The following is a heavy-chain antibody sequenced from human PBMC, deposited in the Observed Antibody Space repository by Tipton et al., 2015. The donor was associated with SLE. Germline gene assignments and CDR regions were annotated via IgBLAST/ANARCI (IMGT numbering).Heavy chain of an antibody. V-gene: IGHV4-38-2*01. CDR2: IYHSGST. Sequence: TLSLTCAVSGYSISTGYYWGWIRQPPGKGLEWIASIYHSGSTNYNPSLKSRVTISLDTSKSQFSLILNSLTAADTAVYYCARGPFQRWPPGAYWGQGTLVTVSS. CDR1: GYSISTGYY. CDR3: ARGPFQRWPPGAY. J-gene: IGHJ4*02. D-gene: IGHD6-19*01.